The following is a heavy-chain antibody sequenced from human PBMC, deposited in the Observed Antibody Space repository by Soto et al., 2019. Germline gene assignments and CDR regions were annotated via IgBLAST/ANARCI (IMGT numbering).Heavy chain of an antibody. CDR2: MNPNSGNT. CDR1: GYTFTSYD. J-gene: IGHJ6*03. CDR3: ARTGYYDFWSGYYKYYYYMDV. V-gene: IGHV1-8*01. D-gene: IGHD3-3*01. Sequence: GASVKVSCKASGYTFTSYDINWVRQATGQGLEWMGWMNPNSGNTGYAQKFQGRVTMTRNTSISTAYMELSSLRSEDTAVYCCARTGYYDFWSGYYKYYYYMDVWGKGTTVTVSS.